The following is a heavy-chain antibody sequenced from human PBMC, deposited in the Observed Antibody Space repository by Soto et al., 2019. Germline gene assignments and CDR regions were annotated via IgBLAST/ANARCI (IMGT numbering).Heavy chain of an antibody. CDR3: ASTRGSSYDY. CDR1: GFTVSGNY. J-gene: IGHJ4*02. CDR2: IYNGGGT. D-gene: IGHD6-6*01. V-gene: IGHV3-53*02. Sequence: EVQLVETGGGLIQPGGSLRLSCAASGFTVSGNYMSWVRQAPGKGLEWVSVIYNGGGTYYADSVKGRFTISRDNSKNTLYLQMNSLRAADTAVYDCASTRGSSYDYWGQGTLVTVSS.